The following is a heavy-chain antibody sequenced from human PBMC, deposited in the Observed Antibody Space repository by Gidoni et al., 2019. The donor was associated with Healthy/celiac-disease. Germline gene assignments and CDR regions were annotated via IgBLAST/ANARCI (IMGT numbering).Heavy chain of an antibody. D-gene: IGHD5-12*01. CDR2: IYSGGST. CDR1: GFTVSSNY. CDR3: ARDNWSGYDEFDY. Sequence: EVQLVESGGGLIQPGGSLRLSCAASGFTVSSNYMSWVRQAPGKGLEWVSVIYSGGSTYYADSVKGRFTISRDNSKNTLYLQMNSLRAEDTAVYYCARDNWSGYDEFDYWGQGTLVTVSS. V-gene: IGHV3-53*01. J-gene: IGHJ4*02.